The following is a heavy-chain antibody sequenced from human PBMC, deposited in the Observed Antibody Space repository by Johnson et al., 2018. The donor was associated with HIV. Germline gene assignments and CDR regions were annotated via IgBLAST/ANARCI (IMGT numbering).Heavy chain of an antibody. D-gene: IGHD3-22*01. CDR3: ARQQYYDSSGQGGGLDI. V-gene: IGHV3-9*01. J-gene: IGHJ3*02. Sequence: EVQVVESGGGLVQPGRSLRLSCAASGFTFDDYAMHWVRQAPGKGLEWVSGIDWNGGRHGYVASVKGRFTISRDNAKNSLYIEMKNLRAEDTALYYCARQQYYDSSGQGGGLDIWGQGTMVTVSS. CDR2: IDWNGGRH. CDR1: GFTFDDYA.